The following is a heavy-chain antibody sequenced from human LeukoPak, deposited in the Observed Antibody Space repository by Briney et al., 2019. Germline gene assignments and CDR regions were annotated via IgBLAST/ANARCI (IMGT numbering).Heavy chain of an antibody. Sequence: GASVKVSCKASGYTFTSYDINWVRQATGQGLEWMGWMNPNSGNTGYAQKFQGRVTMTRDMSTSTVYMELSSLRSEDTAVYYCARGRHYYDSSDYYYEGDALDIWGQGTMVTVSS. D-gene: IGHD3-22*01. V-gene: IGHV1-8*02. J-gene: IGHJ3*02. CDR3: ARGRHYYDSSDYYYEGDALDI. CDR1: GYTFTSYD. CDR2: MNPNSGNT.